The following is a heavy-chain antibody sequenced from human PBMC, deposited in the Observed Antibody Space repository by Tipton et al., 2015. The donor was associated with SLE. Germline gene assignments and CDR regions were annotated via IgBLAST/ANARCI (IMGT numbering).Heavy chain of an antibody. CDR2: IYSGGST. CDR1: GFTVSSNY. J-gene: IGHJ4*02. CDR3: ARVLVGLGLFDY. Sequence: SLRLSCAASGFTVSSNYMSWVRHAPGKGLEWVSVIYSGGSTYYADSVKGRFTISRDNSKNTLYLQMNSLRAEDTAVYYCARVLVGLGLFDYWGQGTLVTVPS. V-gene: IGHV3-53*05. D-gene: IGHD5/OR15-5a*01.